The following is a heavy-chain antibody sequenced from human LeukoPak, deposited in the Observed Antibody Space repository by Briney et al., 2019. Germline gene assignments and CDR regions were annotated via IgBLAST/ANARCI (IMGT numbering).Heavy chain of an antibody. J-gene: IGHJ4*02. Sequence: GGSLRLSCAASGFTFSSYAMSWVRQAPGKGLEWVSAISGGGGTTYYADSVKGRFTISRDNAKNSLYLQMNSLRAEDTAVYYCARGAPPGDYWGQGTLVTVSS. V-gene: IGHV3-23*01. D-gene: IGHD3-16*01. CDR2: ISGGGGTT. CDR3: ARGAPPGDY. CDR1: GFTFSSYA.